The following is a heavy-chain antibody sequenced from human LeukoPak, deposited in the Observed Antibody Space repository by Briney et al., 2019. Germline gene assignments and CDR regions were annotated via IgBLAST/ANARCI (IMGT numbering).Heavy chain of an antibody. CDR1: GFTVSSNY. J-gene: IGHJ4*02. CDR2: IYSGGSS. CDR3: ARANGGPHYFDY. V-gene: IGHV3-66*01. Sequence: GGSLRLSCAASGFTVSSNYVSWVRQAPGKGLEWVSVIYSGGSSYYADSVKGRFTISRDNFKNTLYLQMNSLRAEDTAVYYCARANGGPHYFDYWGQGTLVTVSS. D-gene: IGHD4-23*01.